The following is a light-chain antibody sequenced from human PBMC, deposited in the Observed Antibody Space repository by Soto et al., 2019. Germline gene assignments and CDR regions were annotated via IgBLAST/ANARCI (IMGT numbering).Light chain of an antibody. CDR2: WAS. CDR3: QQRSNWPAMIT. V-gene: IGKV4-1*01. Sequence: DIVMTQSPDSLAVSLGERATINCKSSQSVLQSSNSKNYLVWYQQKAGQPPKMLIYWASTRESGVPDRFSGSGSGTDFTLTISSLEPEDFAVYYCQQRSNWPAMITFGQGTRLEIK. CDR1: QSVLQSSNSKNY. J-gene: IGKJ5*01.